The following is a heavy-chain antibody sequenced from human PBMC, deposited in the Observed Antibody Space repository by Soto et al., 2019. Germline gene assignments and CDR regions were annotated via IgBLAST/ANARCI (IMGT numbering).Heavy chain of an antibody. CDR1: GFTFSSYA. CDR2: ISGSGGST. CDR3: AKERGDYYDSSGYFDY. D-gene: IGHD3-22*01. V-gene: IGHV3-23*01. Sequence: EVQLLESGGGLVQPGGSLRLSCAASGFTFSSYAMSWGRQAPGKGLEWVSAISGSGGSTYYADSVKGRFTISRDNSKNTLYLQMNSLRAEDTAVYYCAKERGDYYDSSGYFDYWGQGTLVTVSS. J-gene: IGHJ4*02.